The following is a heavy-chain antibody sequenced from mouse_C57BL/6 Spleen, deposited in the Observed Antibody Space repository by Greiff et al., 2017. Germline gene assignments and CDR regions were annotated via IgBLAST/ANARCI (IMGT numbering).Heavy chain of an antibody. D-gene: IGHD4-1*01. J-gene: IGHJ4*01. CDR2: IYPRSGNT. Sequence: QVKLQQSGAELARPGASVKLSCKASGYTFTSYGISWVKQRTGQGLEWIGEIYPRSGNTYYNETFKGKATLTADKSSSTAYMELRSLTSEDSAVYFCARSETGTDAMDYWGQGTSVTVSS. CDR1: GYTFTSYG. CDR3: ARSETGTDAMDY. V-gene: IGHV1-81*01.